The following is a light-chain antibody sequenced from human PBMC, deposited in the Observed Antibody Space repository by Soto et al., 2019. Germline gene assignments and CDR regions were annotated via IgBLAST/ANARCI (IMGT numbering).Light chain of an antibody. CDR2: DTS. Sequence: EIVLTQSPATLSLSPGERATLSCRASQSVSSYLAWYQQKPGQAPRLLIYDTSNRATGIPARFSGSGSGTVFPLTLSRLEAEDFAVYFWQQRSIWPTLGPGTKLESK. CDR3: QQRSIWPT. J-gene: IGKJ2*01. CDR1: QSVSSY. V-gene: IGKV3-11*01.